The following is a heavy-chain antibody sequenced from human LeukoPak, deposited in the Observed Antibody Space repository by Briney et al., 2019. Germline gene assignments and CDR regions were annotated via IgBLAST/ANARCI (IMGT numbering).Heavy chain of an antibody. J-gene: IGHJ4*02. V-gene: IGHV4-34*01. CDR2: INHSGST. CDR1: GGSFSGYY. D-gene: IGHD3-22*01. Sequence: SETLSLTCAVYGGSFSGYYWSWIRQSPGKGLEWIGEINHSGSTNYNPSLKSRVTISVDTSKNQFSLKLSSVTAADTAVYYCARVVTYYYDSSGPDYWGQGTLVTASS. CDR3: ARVVTYYYDSSGPDY.